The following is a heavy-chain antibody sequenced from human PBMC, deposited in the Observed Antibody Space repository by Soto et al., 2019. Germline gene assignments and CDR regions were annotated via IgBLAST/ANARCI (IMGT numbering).Heavy chain of an antibody. Sequence: PSETLSLTCAVYGGSFSGYYWSWIRQPPGKGLEWIGEINHSGSTNYNPSLKSRVTISVDTSKNQFSLKLSSVTAADTAVYYCARGATAYSIAAGRKRANWFDPWGQGTLVTVSS. V-gene: IGHV4-34*01. J-gene: IGHJ5*02. CDR1: GGSFSGYY. CDR3: ARGATAYSIAAGRKRANWFDP. D-gene: IGHD6-13*01. CDR2: INHSGST.